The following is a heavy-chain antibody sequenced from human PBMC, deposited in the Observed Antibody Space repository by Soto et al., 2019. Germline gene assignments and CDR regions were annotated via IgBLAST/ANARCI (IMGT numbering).Heavy chain of an antibody. Sequence: GASVKVSCKASGYSFAGYYIHWLRLAPGQGLEWMGWIYPNTGATNSAQKFQGRLTMTRDTPSTTAYMEMTSLRSDDTAIYYCASLQTSGWYGVHWGQGTLVTVSS. D-gene: IGHD6-19*01. CDR2: IYPNTGAT. CDR1: GYSFAGYY. CDR3: ASLQTSGWYGVH. V-gene: IGHV1-2*02. J-gene: IGHJ4*02.